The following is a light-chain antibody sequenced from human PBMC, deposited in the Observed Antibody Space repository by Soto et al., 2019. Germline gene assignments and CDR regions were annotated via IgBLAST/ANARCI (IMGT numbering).Light chain of an antibody. CDR1: SSDIGGYYY. Sequence: QSALTQPASVSGYPGQSITISCTGTSSDIGGYYYFSWYQQHPGKAPKLMIYEVSHRPSGVSNRFSGSKSGNTASLTISGLQTEDEADYYCSSYTSTVTLVFGGGTKLTVL. J-gene: IGLJ2*01. CDR3: SSYTSTVTLV. V-gene: IGLV2-14*03. CDR2: EVS.